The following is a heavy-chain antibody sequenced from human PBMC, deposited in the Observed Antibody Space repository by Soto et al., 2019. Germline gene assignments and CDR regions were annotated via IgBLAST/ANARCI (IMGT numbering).Heavy chain of an antibody. V-gene: IGHV3-48*02. CDR1: GFTFSTYS. Sequence: GGSLRLSCAASGFTFSTYSMNWVRQAPGKGLEWVSYISSSSTTIYYADSVKGRFTISRDNAKNSLYLQMNSLRDADTAVYYCARPCRDGYNYYFDYWGQGTLVTVSS. CDR2: ISSSSTTI. CDR3: ARPCRDGYNYYFDY. D-gene: IGHD5-12*01. J-gene: IGHJ4*02.